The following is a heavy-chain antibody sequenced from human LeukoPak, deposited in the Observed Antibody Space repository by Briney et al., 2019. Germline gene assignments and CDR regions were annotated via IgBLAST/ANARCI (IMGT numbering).Heavy chain of an antibody. CDR2: SGDSDGST. V-gene: IGHV3-23*01. D-gene: IGHD2-15*01. CDR1: GFTFSGSG. Sequence: PGGSLRLSCAASGFTFSGSGMSWVRQAPGKGLEWISSSGDSDGSTYYADSLKGRFTIFRDNSKNTLYLQMNNLRAEDTAVYYCAKGGCRGTCNPLAYWGQGALVTVSS. J-gene: IGHJ4*02. CDR3: AKGGCRGTCNPLAY.